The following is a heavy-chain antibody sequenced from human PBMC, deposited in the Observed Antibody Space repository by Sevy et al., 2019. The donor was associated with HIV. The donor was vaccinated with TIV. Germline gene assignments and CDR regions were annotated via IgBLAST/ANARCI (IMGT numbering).Heavy chain of an antibody. CDR1: GFTFSSYA. J-gene: IGHJ4*02. D-gene: IGHD4-17*01. Sequence: ESLKISCAASGFTFSSYAMSWVRQAPGKGVEWVSVISGSGGNTYYADSVKGRFTISRDNSKNRLYLQMNSLRAEDTAVYYCAKDRRYGDIGLFDYWGQGTLVTVS. CDR2: ISGSGGNT. CDR3: AKDRRYGDIGLFDY. V-gene: IGHV3-23*01.